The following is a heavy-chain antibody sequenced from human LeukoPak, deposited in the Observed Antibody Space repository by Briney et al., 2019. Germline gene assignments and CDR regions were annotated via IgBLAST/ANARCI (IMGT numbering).Heavy chain of an antibody. J-gene: IGHJ5*02. D-gene: IGHD4/OR15-4a*01. CDR2: IYSGGDT. CDR1: GFTVSNNY. Sequence: PGGSLRLSCAASGFTVSNNYMNWGRHAPGKGLERVSLIYSGGDTYYADSVKGRFTISRDSSKNTLYLQMNSLRAEDTAVYYCARDPPAVRTNTYAWGQGTLVTVSS. V-gene: IGHV3-66*01. CDR3: ARDPPAVRTNTYA.